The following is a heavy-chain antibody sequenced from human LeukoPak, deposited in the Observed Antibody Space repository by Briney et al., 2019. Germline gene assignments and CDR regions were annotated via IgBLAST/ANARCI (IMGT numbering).Heavy chain of an antibody. CDR1: GGSISSYY. CDR2: IYYSGST. J-gene: IGHJ4*02. D-gene: IGHD3-22*01. CDR3: ARDPHYDSSGYYRGQPYYFDY. V-gene: IGHV4-59*12. Sequence: SETLSLTCTVSGGSISSYYWSWIRQPPGKGLEWIGYIYYSGSTNYNPSLKSRVTISVDTSKNQFSLKLSSVSAADTAVYYCARDPHYDSSGYYRGQPYYFDYWGQGTLVTVSS.